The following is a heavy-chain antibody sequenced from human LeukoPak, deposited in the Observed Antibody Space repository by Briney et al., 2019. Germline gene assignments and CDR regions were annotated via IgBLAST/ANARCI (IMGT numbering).Heavy chain of an antibody. CDR1: GFTFSDYY. J-gene: IGHJ4*02. CDR2: ISSSGSTI. D-gene: IGHD3-3*01. V-gene: IGHV3-11*04. CDR3: ARSARLMKGVVEVTALDD. Sequence: NPGGSLRLSCAASGFTFSDYYMSWIRQAPGKGLEWVSYISSSGSTIYYADSVKGRFTISRDNAKNSQYLQMNSLRAEDTAVYYCARSARLMKGVVEVTALDDWGQGTLVTVSS.